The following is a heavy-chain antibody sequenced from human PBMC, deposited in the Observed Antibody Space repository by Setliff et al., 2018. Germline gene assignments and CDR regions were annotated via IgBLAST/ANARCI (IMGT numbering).Heavy chain of an antibody. V-gene: IGHV3-66*01. CDR2: IYSGGST. J-gene: IGHJ4*02. Sequence: GGSLRLSCAASGFTVSSNYMSWVRQAPGKGLEWVSVIYSGGSTYYADSVKGIFTISRDNSKNTLYLQMNSLRAEDTAVYYCARDPNYAYDYWGQGTLVTVSS. D-gene: IGHD1-7*01. CDR3: ARDPNYAYDY. CDR1: GFTVSSNY.